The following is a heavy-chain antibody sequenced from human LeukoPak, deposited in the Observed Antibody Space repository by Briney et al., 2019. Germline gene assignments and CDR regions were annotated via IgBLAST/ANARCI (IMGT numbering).Heavy chain of an antibody. D-gene: IGHD6-19*01. CDR1: GGTFSSYA. V-gene: IGHV1-69*04. J-gene: IGHJ4*02. CDR2: IIPILGIA. Sequence: SSVKVSCKASGGTFSSYAISWVRQAPGQGLEWMGRIIPILGIANYAQKFQGRVTITADKSTSTAYMELSSLRSEDTAMYYCARVLKAVAGPNFDYWGQGTLVTVSS. CDR3: ARVLKAVAGPNFDY.